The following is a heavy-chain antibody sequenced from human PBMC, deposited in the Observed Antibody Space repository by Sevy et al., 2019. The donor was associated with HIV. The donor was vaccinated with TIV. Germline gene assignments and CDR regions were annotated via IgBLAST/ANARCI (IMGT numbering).Heavy chain of an antibody. Sequence: SLRLSCTASGFVFSSYAMHWVRQAPGKGLEWVAFIAYDGSNKNYADSVKGRFTLSRDNSKNTLYLQMNSLGAEDTAVYYCARPRFLEWLSSAAFDIWGQGTMVTVSS. CDR3: ARPRFLEWLSSAAFDI. J-gene: IGHJ3*02. V-gene: IGHV3-30*04. D-gene: IGHD3-3*01. CDR2: IAYDGSNK. CDR1: GFVFSSYA.